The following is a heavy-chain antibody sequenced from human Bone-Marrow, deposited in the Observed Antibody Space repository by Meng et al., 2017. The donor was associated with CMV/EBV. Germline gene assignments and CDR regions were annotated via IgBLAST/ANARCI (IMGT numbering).Heavy chain of an antibody. CDR3: VNRFDS. Sequence: GGSLRLSCAASGFAFSTYWMHWIRQAPGKGLVWVSRIDSDGTVTTYGDSVKGRFTVSRDNAQNTMYLQMSSLRAEDTAVYYCVNRFDSWGQGTMVTVSS. V-gene: IGHV3-74*03. CDR2: IDSDGTVT. J-gene: IGHJ3*02. CDR1: GFAFSTYW.